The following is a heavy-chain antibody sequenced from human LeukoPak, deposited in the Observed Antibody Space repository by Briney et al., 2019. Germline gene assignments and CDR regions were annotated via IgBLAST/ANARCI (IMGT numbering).Heavy chain of an antibody. Sequence: SETLSLTCAVYGGSFSGYYWSWIRQPPGKGLEWIGEINHSGSTYYNPSLKSRVTISVDTSRNQFSLNLSSVTAADTAVYYCARHYGPWGQGTLVAVSS. CDR1: GGSFSGYY. CDR3: ARHYGP. D-gene: IGHD3-16*01. CDR2: INHSGST. J-gene: IGHJ5*02. V-gene: IGHV4-34*01.